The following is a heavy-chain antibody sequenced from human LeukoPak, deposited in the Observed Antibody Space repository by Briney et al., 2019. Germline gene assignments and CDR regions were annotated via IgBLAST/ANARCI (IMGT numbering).Heavy chain of an antibody. V-gene: IGHV4-59*11. J-gene: IGHJ4*02. Sequence: PSETLSLTCTVSGGSISNHYWNWIRQPPGKGLQWIGYIYRSGSTDYNPSLKGRVSISVDMSKNQFSLKLTSVTAADTAVYYCARDGEADYSDTAGLLFDYWGQGALVTVSS. CDR2: IYRSGST. D-gene: IGHD3-22*01. CDR3: ARDGEADYSDTAGLLFDY. CDR1: GGSISNHY.